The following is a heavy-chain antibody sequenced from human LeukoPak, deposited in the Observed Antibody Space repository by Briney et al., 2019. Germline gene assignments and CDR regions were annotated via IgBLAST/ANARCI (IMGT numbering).Heavy chain of an antibody. J-gene: IGHJ6*02. V-gene: IGHV3-30-3*01. D-gene: IGHD2-15*01. Sequence: PGRSLRLSCAASGFTFSSYAMHWVRQAPGKGLERVAVISYDGSNKYYADSVKGRFTVSRDNSKNTLYLQMNSLRAEDTAVYYCARGQGYCSGGSCYYYYGMDVWGQGTTVTVSS. CDR1: GFTFSSYA. CDR2: ISYDGSNK. CDR3: ARGQGYCSGGSCYYYYGMDV.